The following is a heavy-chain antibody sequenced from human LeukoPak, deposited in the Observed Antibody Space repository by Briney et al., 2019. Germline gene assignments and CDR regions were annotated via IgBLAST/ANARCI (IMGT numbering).Heavy chain of an antibody. J-gene: IGHJ4*02. Sequence: PSETLSLTCGVSGGSISNTNWWSWVRQPPGQGLEWIGEISPTGLTHYNPSLESRVTVSLEKSKNQLSLNLSSVTAADTAVYYCSRENGAFSPFGYWGQGTLVTVLS. D-gene: IGHD2-8*01. CDR2: ISPTGLT. V-gene: IGHV4-4*02. CDR3: SRENGAFSPFGY. CDR1: GGSISNTNW.